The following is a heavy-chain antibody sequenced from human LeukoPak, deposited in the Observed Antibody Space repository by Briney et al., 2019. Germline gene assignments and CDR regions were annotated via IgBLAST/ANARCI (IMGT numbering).Heavy chain of an antibody. CDR1: GGSISSYY. V-gene: IGHV4-59*01. Sequence: PSETPSLTCTVSGGSISSYYWSWIRQPPGKGLEWIGYIYYSGSTNYNPSLKSRVTISVDTSKNQFSLKLSSVTAADTAVYYCARSLLTNNWFDPWGQGTLVTVSS. J-gene: IGHJ5*02. CDR2: IYYSGST. D-gene: IGHD2-8*02. CDR3: ARSLLTNNWFDP.